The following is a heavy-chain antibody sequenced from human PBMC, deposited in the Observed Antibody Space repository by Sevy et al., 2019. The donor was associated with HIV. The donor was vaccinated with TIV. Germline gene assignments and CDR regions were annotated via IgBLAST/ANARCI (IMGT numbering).Heavy chain of an antibody. CDR2: ISHDGGKK. CDR3: TKDPPVYGDFPYGMDV. D-gene: IGHD4-17*01. J-gene: IGHJ6*02. Sequence: GGSLRLSCVGSGFIFDDYGMHWVRQAPGKGLERVALISHDGGKKYYPDSVKGRLTISRDNFKNTLYLQMNTLRRDDTAAYFCTKDPPVYGDFPYGMDVWGQGTTVTVSS. CDR1: GFIFDDYG. V-gene: IGHV3-30*18.